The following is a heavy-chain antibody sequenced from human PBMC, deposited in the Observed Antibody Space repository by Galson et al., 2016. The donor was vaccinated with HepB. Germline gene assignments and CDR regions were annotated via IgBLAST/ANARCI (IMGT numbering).Heavy chain of an antibody. CDR1: GYTFANYG. V-gene: IGHV7-4-1*01. CDR3: ARDRGGYSDF. D-gene: IGHD4-23*01. Sequence: VKVSCKASGYTFANYGLTWVRQAPGQGLEWMGWINTNTGSPTYAQGFTGRIVFSLDTSVSTTYLQIYSLQAGDTAVYYCARDRGGYSDFWGQGTLVTVSS. CDR2: INTNTGSP. J-gene: IGHJ4*02.